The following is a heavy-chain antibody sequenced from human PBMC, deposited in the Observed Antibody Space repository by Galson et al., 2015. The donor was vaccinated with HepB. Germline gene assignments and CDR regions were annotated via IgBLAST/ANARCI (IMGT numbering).Heavy chain of an antibody. Sequence: CAISGDSVSTNNAGWNWIRQSPSRGLEWLGRTYYRSKWRNDYAVSVKSRISINPDTSKNQVSLELNSVTPEDTAVYYCARGWLQSGFDYWGQGTLVTVSS. V-gene: IGHV6-1*01. CDR1: GDSVSTNNAG. CDR2: TYYRSKWRN. J-gene: IGHJ4*02. D-gene: IGHD5-12*01. CDR3: ARGWLQSGFDY.